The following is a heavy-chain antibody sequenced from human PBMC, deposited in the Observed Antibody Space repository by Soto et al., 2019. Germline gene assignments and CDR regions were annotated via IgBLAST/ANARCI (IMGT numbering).Heavy chain of an antibody. J-gene: IGHJ6*02. CDR1: GVTFSSYA. CDR3: AKQQGSGTPNYYYSMDV. D-gene: IGHD3-10*01. V-gene: IGHV3-23*01. Sequence: GGSLRLSCATSGVTFSSYAMSWVRQAPGKGLEWVSVISGSGGTTYYADAVKGRFTISRDNSKNTLYLQMNSLRAEDTAVYYCAKQQGSGTPNYYYSMDVWGQGTTVTVSS. CDR2: ISGSGGTT.